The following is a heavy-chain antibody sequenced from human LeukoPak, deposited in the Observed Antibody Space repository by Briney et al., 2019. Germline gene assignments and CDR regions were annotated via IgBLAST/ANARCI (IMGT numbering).Heavy chain of an antibody. Sequence: GGSLRLSCAASGFTFSSYSMNWVRQAPGKGLEWVSSISSGSDYIYYADSMKGRFTISRDNAKNSLSLQMNSLRAEDTAVYYCARGTAAASEFDSWGQGTLVTVSS. J-gene: IGHJ4*02. CDR2: ISSGSDYI. V-gene: IGHV3-21*01. D-gene: IGHD6-13*01. CDR1: GFTFSSYS. CDR3: ARGTAAASEFDS.